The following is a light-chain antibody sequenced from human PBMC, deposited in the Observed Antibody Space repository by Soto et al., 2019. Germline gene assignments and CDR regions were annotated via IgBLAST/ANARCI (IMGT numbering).Light chain of an antibody. CDR2: DAS. V-gene: IGKV3-11*01. Sequence: EIVLTQSPATLSSSPGDRATLSCRASQSVSASLAWYQQKPGQAPRLLIYDASNRATGIPARFSGSGSGTDFTLTISSLEPEDIAVYYCQQRSNWLITFGQGTRLEIK. CDR1: QSVSAS. J-gene: IGKJ5*01. CDR3: QQRSNWLIT.